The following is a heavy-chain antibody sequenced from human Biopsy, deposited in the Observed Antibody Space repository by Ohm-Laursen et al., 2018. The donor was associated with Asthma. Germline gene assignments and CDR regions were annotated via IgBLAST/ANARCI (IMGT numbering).Heavy chain of an antibody. Sequence: GTLSLTCTVSPGSFSGFFWTWIRQSPGKGLEWIGETNERGVTNNNPSLKSRVIISIDTYWNRVSLKLTSVTAADTAVYYCARGPELDVWGQGTTVTVSS. V-gene: IGHV4-34*01. CDR3: ARGPELDV. J-gene: IGHJ6*02. CDR1: PGSFSGFF. CDR2: TNERGVT.